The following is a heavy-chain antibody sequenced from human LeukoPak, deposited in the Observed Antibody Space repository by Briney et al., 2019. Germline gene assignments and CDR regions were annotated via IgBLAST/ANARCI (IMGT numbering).Heavy chain of an antibody. V-gene: IGHV1-69*05. CDR2: IIPIFGTA. Sequence: GSSVKVSCKASGDTFSSYAISWVRQAPGQGLEWMGGIIPIFGTANYAQKFQGRVTITTDESTSTAYMELSSLRSEDTAVYYCASGVVDYYDSSGYHDWFDPWGQGNLVPVSS. CDR3: ASGVVDYYDSSGYHDWFDP. CDR1: GDTFSSYA. D-gene: IGHD3-22*01. J-gene: IGHJ5*02.